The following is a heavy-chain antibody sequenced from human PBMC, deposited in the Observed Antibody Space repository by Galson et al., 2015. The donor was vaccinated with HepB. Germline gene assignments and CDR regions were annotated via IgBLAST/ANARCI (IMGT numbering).Heavy chain of an antibody. J-gene: IGHJ4*02. CDR1: GFTFSSYA. D-gene: IGHD3-10*01. CDR2: ISGSGGST. V-gene: IGHV3-23*01. CDR3: AKDQSPITMVRGVISGPFNY. Sequence: SLRLSCAASGFTFSSYAMSWVRQAPGKGLEWVSAISGSGGSTYYADSVKGRFTISRDNSKNTLYLQMNSLRAEDTAVYYCAKDQSPITMVRGVISGPFNYWGQGTLVTVSS.